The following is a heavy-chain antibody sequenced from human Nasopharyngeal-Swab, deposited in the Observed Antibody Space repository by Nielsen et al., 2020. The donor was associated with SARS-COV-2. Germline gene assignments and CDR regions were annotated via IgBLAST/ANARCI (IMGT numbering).Heavy chain of an antibody. J-gene: IGHJ4*02. Sequence: ESLKISCAASGFIFSASAIHWVRQASGKGLEWVGRIGDKDHNYATTYGASVQGRFTVSRDDSKNTAFLQMDSLKTEDTALYYCTTDFYFDYWGQGTLVTVSS. CDR3: TTDFYFDY. CDR2: IGDKDHNYAT. V-gene: IGHV3-73*01. CDR1: GFIFSASA.